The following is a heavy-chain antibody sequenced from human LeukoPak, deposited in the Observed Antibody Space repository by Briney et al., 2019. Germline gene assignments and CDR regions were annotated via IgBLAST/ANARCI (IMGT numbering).Heavy chain of an antibody. V-gene: IGHV3-48*03. Sequence: PGGSLRLSCAASGFTFSRYDMSWVRQAPGKGLEWVSYMSSSGSPIYYADSVKGRFTISRDNAKNSVYLQMNSLRAEDTAVYHCAREDADDAFDIWGQGTIVTVSS. J-gene: IGHJ3*02. CDR3: AREDADDAFDI. CDR1: GFTFSRYD. CDR2: MSSSGSPI.